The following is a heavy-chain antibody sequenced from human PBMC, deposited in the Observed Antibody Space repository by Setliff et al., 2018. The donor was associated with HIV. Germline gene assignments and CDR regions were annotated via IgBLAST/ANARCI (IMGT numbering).Heavy chain of an antibody. CDR1: GFSLSTSGVG. Sequence: SGPTLVNPTQTLTLTCTFSGFSLSTSGVGVGWIRQPPGKALEWLALIYWNDDKRYIPSLKSRLTITKDTSKNQVVLTMTNMDPVDTATYYCAHRLISWFGELGMDVWGQGTKVTFSS. CDR3: AHRLISWFGELGMDV. CDR2: IYWNDDK. J-gene: IGHJ6*02. D-gene: IGHD3-10*01. V-gene: IGHV2-5*01.